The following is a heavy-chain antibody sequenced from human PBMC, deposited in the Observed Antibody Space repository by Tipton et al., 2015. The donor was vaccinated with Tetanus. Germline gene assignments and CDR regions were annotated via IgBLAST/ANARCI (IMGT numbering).Heavy chain of an antibody. CDR3: ARVSDGGYSP. CDR2: IKHDGSTK. V-gene: IGHV3-7*03. Sequence: TWVRQAPGKGLEWVANIKHDGSTKSYVDSVKGRFTISRDNGNNSLCLQMNNLRAEDTAVYYCARVSDGGYSPWGQGTLVTVSS. J-gene: IGHJ5*02. D-gene: IGHD1-26*01.